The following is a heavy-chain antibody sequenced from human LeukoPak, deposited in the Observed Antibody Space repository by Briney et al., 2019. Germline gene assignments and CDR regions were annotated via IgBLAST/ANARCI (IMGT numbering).Heavy chain of an antibody. CDR2: ISGSGGST. Sequence: PGGSLRLSCAASGFTLSSYAMGWVRQAPGKGLEWVSGISGSGGSTYYADSVKGRFTISRDNSKNTLYLQMNSLRAEDTAVYYCAKVSGGGLYYDGMDVWGQGTTVTVSS. J-gene: IGHJ6*02. V-gene: IGHV3-23*01. CDR1: GFTLSSYA. D-gene: IGHD1-14*01. CDR3: AKVSGGGLYYDGMDV.